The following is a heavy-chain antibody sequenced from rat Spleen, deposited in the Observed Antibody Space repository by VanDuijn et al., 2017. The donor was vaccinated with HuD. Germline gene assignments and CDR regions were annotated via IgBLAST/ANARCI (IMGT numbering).Heavy chain of an antibody. J-gene: IGHJ2*01. D-gene: IGHD1-10*01. V-gene: IGHV5-29*01. Sequence: EVQLVESDGGLVQPGRSLKLSCAASGFTFSDYYMAWVRQAPTKGLEWVATISYDGSSTYYRDSVKGRFTISRDNEKSNLYLQMDSLRAEDTATYYCARVGTNPFDYWGQGVMVTVSS. CDR2: ISYDGSST. CDR3: ARVGTNPFDY. CDR1: GFTFSDYY.